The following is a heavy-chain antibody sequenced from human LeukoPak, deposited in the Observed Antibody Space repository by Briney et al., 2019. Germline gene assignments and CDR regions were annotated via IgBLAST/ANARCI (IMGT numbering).Heavy chain of an antibody. Sequence: KPSETLSLTCTVSGGSISSSSYYWGWIRQPPGKGMEWIGSIYYSGSTYYNPSLKSRVTISVDTSKNQFSLKLSSVTAADTAVYYCARDTMVRGVIYVYWGQGTLVTVSS. CDR1: GGSISSSSYY. D-gene: IGHD3-10*01. CDR3: ARDTMVRGVIYVY. J-gene: IGHJ4*02. CDR2: IYYSGST. V-gene: IGHV4-39*07.